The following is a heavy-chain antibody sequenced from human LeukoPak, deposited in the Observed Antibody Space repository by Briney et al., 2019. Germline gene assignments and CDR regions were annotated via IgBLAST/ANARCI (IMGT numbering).Heavy chain of an antibody. CDR2: ISGSGGST. V-gene: IGHV3-23*01. Sequence: PGGSLRLSCAASGFTFSSYGMSWVRQVPGKGLEWVSAISGSGGSTYYADSVKGRFTISRDNSKNTLYLQMNSLRAEDTAVYYCAKPYTVTTNVAFDYWGQGTLVTVSS. CDR3: AKPYTVTTNVAFDY. CDR1: GFTFSSYG. J-gene: IGHJ4*02. D-gene: IGHD4-17*01.